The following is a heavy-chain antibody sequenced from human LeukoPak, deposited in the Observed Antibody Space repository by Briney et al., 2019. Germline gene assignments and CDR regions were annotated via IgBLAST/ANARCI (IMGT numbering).Heavy chain of an antibody. Sequence: SETLSLTCTVSGGSISSGSYYWSWIRQPAGKGLAWIGRIYTSGSTNYNPSLKSRVTMSVDTSKNQFSLKLSSVTAADTAVYYCVRDLYYDFWSGYLDYWGQGTLVTVSS. D-gene: IGHD3-3*01. CDR3: VRDLYYDFWSGYLDY. CDR2: IYTSGST. CDR1: GGSISSGSYY. J-gene: IGHJ4*02. V-gene: IGHV4-61*02.